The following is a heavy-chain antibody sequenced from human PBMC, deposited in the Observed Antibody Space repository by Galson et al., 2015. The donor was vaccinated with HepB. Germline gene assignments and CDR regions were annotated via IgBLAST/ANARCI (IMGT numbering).Heavy chain of an antibody. J-gene: IGHJ4*02. CDR3: ARPRPYSSSWYLDY. CDR1: GYTFTSYG. D-gene: IGHD6-13*01. CDR2: ISAYNGNT. V-gene: IGHV1-18*01. Sequence: SVKVSCKASGYTFTSYGISWVRQAPGQGLEWMGWISAYNGNTNYAQKLQGRVTMTTDTSTSTAYMELRSLRSEDTAVYYCARPRPYSSSWYLDYWGQGTLVTVSS.